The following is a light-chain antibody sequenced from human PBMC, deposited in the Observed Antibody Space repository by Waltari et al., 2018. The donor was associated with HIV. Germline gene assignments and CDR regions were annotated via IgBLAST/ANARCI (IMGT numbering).Light chain of an antibody. CDR3: HQYASFSGT. CDR2: QAS. V-gene: IGKV1-5*03. Sequence: DIRLTQSPSTLSASAGDRVAITCRAGQNVGAFLAWYQQKPGKPPKLLIFQASILEGGVPSRFSGSVSGSDFTRTINGLQSDEFATYYCHQYASFSGTFGQGTKVEL. CDR1: QNVGAF. J-gene: IGKJ1*01.